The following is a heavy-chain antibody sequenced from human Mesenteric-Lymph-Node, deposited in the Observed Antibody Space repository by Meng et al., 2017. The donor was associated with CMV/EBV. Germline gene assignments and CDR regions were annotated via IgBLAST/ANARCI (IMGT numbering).Heavy chain of an antibody. Sequence: GGASSNGGNYWKWIRPHPRRGLEWIGYIYYSGTTYYNPSLQSRATLSVDTSKNQFSLRLNSVTAADTAVYYCARSRGYSGYDRHFDYWGQGTLVTVSS. V-gene: IGHV4-31*02. D-gene: IGHD5-12*01. CDR3: ARSRGYSGYDRHFDY. J-gene: IGHJ4*02. CDR2: IYYSGTT. CDR1: GGASSNGGNY.